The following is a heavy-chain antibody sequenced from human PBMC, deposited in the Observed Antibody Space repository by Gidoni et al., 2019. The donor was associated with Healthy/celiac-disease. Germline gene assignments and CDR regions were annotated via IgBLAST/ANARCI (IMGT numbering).Heavy chain of an antibody. CDR1: GGPFSSYA. J-gene: IGHJ5*02. CDR2: IIPIFGTA. V-gene: IGHV1-69*06. CDR3: AASLYDFWSGYLNWFDP. Sequence: QVQLVQSGAEVKKPGSSVKVSCKASGGPFSSYAISWVRQAPGQGLEWMGGIIPIFGTANYAQKFQGRVTITADKSTSTAYMELSSLRSEDTAVYYCAASLYDFWSGYLNWFDPWGQGTLVTVSS. D-gene: IGHD3-3*01.